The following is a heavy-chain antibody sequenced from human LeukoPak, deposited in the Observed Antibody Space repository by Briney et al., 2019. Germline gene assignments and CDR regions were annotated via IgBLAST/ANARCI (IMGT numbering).Heavy chain of an antibody. D-gene: IGHD3-22*01. CDR3: AKSPYDSSGYWDS. CDR1: GFTFSSYE. Sequence: GGSLRLSCAASGFTFSSYEMNWVRQAPGKGLEWVSAISGSGGSTYYADSVKGRFTISRDNSKNTLYLQMNSLRAEDTAVYYCAKSPYDSSGYWDSWGQGTLVTVSS. J-gene: IGHJ4*02. CDR2: ISGSGGST. V-gene: IGHV3-23*01.